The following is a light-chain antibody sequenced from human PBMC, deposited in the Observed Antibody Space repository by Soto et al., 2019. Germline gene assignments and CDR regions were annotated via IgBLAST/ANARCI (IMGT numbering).Light chain of an antibody. CDR2: DAT. J-gene: IGKJ2*01. V-gene: IGKV3-11*01. Sequence: EIVLTQSPATLSLSPGERATLSCTASQSVSSSLAWYQQKRGQAPRLLIFDATNRAAGIPARFSGSGSGTDFTLTISSLDPEDFAVYYCQQRRNWPSYTFGQGTKLEIK. CDR1: QSVSSS. CDR3: QQRRNWPSYT.